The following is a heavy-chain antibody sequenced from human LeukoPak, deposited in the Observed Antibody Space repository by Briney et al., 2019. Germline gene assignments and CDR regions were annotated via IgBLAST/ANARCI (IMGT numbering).Heavy chain of an antibody. CDR2: IYYSGST. CDR1: GGSISSYY. V-gene: IGHV4-59*01. Sequence: SGTLSLTCTVSGGSISSYYWSWIRQPPGKGLEWIGYIYYSGSTNYNPSLKSRVTISVDTSKNQFSLKLSSVTAADTAVYYCAREYARGGYFDYWGQGTLVTVSS. J-gene: IGHJ4*02. CDR3: AREYARGGYFDY. D-gene: IGHD3-10*01.